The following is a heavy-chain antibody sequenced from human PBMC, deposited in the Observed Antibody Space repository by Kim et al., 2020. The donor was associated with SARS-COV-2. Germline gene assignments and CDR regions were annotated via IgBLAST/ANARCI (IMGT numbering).Heavy chain of an antibody. CDR1: GFTFSSYG. Sequence: GGSLRLSCAASGFTFSSYGMHWVRQAPGKGLEWVAVIWYDGSNKYYADSVKGRFTISRDNSKNTLYLQMNSLRAEDTAVYYCARDMDTAMVGPYTNYYYYGMDVWGQGTTVTVSS. J-gene: IGHJ6*02. D-gene: IGHD5-18*01. CDR3: ARDMDTAMVGPYTNYYYYGMDV. CDR2: IWYDGSNK. V-gene: IGHV3-33*01.